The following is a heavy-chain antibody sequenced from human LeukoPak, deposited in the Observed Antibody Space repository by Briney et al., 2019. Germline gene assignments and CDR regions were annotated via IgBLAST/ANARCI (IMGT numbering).Heavy chain of an antibody. D-gene: IGHD1-26*01. CDR1: GFTVSAYS. CDR3: ARVVGASHHTVDY. J-gene: IGHJ4*02. V-gene: IGHV3-53*01. Sequence: QAGGSLRLSCAASGFTVSAYSMGWVRQAPGKGLEWLSLIYSGDRTYHADSVKGRFTVSRDDSENTLSLQMNSLRVEDTALYFCARVVGASHHTVDYWGQGALVTVSS. CDR2: IYSGDRT.